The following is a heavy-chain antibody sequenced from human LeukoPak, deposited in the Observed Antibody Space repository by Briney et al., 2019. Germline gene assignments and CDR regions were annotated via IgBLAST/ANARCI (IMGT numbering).Heavy chain of an antibody. J-gene: IGHJ4*02. D-gene: IGHD3-10*01. CDR1: GYTFTGYY. CDR3: ARGSDGSGNLFDY. CDR2: INPNSGGT. V-gene: IGHV1-2*02. Sequence: GASVKVSCKASGYTFTGYYMHWVRQAPGQGLEWMGWINPNSGGTNYAQKFQGRVTMTRDTSTSTVYMELSSLRSEDTAVYYCARGSDGSGNLFDYWGQGTLVTVSS.